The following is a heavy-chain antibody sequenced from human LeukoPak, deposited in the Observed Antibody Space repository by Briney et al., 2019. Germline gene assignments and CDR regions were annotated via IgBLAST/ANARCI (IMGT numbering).Heavy chain of an antibody. CDR2: IFDAERT. Sequence: PGGSLRLSCAASGLTVSTTYMSGVRQAAGRGWGWVSTIFDAERTPYADSVKGRFIISRDKSKNTLFLQMNSLRADDTAVYYCAGATKWLAPDFWGQGTLVTVSS. V-gene: IGHV3-53*01. CDR1: GLTVSTTY. D-gene: IGHD6-19*01. J-gene: IGHJ4*02. CDR3: AGATKWLAPDF.